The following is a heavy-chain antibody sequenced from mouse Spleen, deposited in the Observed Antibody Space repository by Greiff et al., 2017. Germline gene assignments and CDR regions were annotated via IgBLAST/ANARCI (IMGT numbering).Heavy chain of an antibody. V-gene: IGHV5-9-3*01. CDR1: GFTFSSYA. D-gene: IGHD4-1*01. Sequence: EVQLVESGGGLVKPGGSLKLSCAASGFTFSSYAMSWVRQTPEKRLEWVATISSGSSYTYYPDSVKGRFTISRDNAKNTLYLQMSSLRSEDTAMYYCARHKLTVFFDYWGQGTTLTVSS. CDR2: ISSGSSYT. J-gene: IGHJ2*01. CDR3: ARHKLTVFFDY.